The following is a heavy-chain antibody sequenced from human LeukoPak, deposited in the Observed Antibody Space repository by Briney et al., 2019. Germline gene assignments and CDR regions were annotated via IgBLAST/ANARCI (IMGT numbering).Heavy chain of an antibody. Sequence: GGSLRLSCRASGFTFTNYWMNWVRQAPGKGLEWVANINKDGSEKNYVDSMKGRFTISRDNAKNSLYLQMTSLRAEDTAVYYCTKRPFSGYFEYWGQGTLVTVSS. CDR1: GFTFTNYW. J-gene: IGHJ4*02. CDR3: TKRPFSGYFEY. V-gene: IGHV3-7*03. CDR2: INKDGSEK. D-gene: IGHD6-25*01.